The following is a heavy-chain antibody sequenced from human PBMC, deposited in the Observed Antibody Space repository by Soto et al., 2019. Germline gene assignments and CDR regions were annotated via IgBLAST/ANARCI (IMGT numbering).Heavy chain of an antibody. J-gene: IGHJ6*02. Sequence: APVKVSSKASGGTLSSYAISWVRPAPGQGLEWMGGIIPIFGTANYAQNFQGRVTITADESTSTAYMELSTLRSEHTSVYYYARGSFDSRRWYHREGPYCYSGMDVLGQGTTVTVSS. CDR1: GGTLSSYA. D-gene: IGHD6-19*01. V-gene: IGHV1-69*13. CDR2: IIPIFGTA. CDR3: ARGSFDSRRWYHREGPYCYSGMDV.